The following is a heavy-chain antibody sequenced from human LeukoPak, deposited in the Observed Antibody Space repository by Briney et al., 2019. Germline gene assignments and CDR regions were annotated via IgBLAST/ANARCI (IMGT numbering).Heavy chain of an antibody. Sequence: GASVKVSCKASGYTFTGYYMHWVRQAPGQGLEWMGWINPNSGGTNYAQKFQGRVTMTRDTSISTAYMELSRLRSDDTAVYYCAKSYSSGWYNKWYYFDYWGQGTQVTVSS. D-gene: IGHD6-19*01. CDR2: INPNSGGT. CDR3: AKSYSSGWYNKWYYFDY. CDR1: GYTFTGYY. V-gene: IGHV1-2*02. J-gene: IGHJ4*02.